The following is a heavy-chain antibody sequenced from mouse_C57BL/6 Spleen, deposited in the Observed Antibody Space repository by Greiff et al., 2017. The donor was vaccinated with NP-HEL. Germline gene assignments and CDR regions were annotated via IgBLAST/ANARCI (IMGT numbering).Heavy chain of an antibody. CDR3: ARHSYYSNTGYFDV. V-gene: IGHV2-6-1*01. J-gene: IGHJ1*03. D-gene: IGHD2-5*01. CDR1: GFSLTSYG. CDR2: IWSDGST. Sequence: QVQLKESGPGLVAPSQSLSITCTVSGFSLTSYGVHWVRQPPGKGLEWLVVIWSDGSTTYNSALKSRLSIRKDNTKSLFFLPMNTLQTDVTAMYYCARHSYYSNTGYFDVWGTGTTVTVSS.